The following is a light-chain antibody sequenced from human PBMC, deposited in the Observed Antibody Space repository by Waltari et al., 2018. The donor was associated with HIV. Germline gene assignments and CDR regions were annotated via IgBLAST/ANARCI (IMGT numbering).Light chain of an antibody. J-gene: IGKJ2*01. CDR1: QGISNS. CDR3: QQYYSTPPYT. Sequence: DIQMTQSPSSLSASVGDRVTITCRASQGISNSLAWYQQKPGKAPKLLLYAASRLESGVPSRFSGSGSGTDYTLTISSLQPEDFAIYFCQQYYSTPPYTFGQGTKVEIK. CDR2: AAS. V-gene: IGKV1-NL1*01.